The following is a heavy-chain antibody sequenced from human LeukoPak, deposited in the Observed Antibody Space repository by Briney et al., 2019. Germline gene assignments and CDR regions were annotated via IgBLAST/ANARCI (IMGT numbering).Heavy chain of an antibody. Sequence: PGGSLRLSCAASGFTFSSCGMHWVRQAPAKGLEWVAVISYDGSNKYYAGSVKGRFTISRDNSKSTLYLQMTSLRAEDTAVYYCARVRPGSNYVDFDYWGQGTLVTVSS. D-gene: IGHD4-11*01. CDR3: ARVRPGSNYVDFDY. J-gene: IGHJ4*02. V-gene: IGHV3-33*05. CDR1: GFTFSSCG. CDR2: ISYDGSNK.